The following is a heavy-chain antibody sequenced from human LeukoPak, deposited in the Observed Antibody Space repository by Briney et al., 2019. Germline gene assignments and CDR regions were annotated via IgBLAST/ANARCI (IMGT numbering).Heavy chain of an antibody. V-gene: IGHV3-21*01. CDR2: ISSSSSYI. J-gene: IGHJ4*02. D-gene: IGHD3-22*01. CDR3: ARVYYDSSGHLGLDY. CDR1: GFTFSSYG. Sequence: GGSLRLSCAASGFTFSSYGMHWVRQAPGKGLEWVSSISSSSSYIYCADSVKGRFTISRDNAKNSLYLQMNSLRAEDTAVYYCARVYYDSSGHLGLDYWGQGTLVTVSS.